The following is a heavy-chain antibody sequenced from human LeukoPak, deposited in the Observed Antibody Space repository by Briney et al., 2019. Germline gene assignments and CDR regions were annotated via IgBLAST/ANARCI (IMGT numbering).Heavy chain of an antibody. V-gene: IGHV1-69*13. Sequence: ASVKVSCKASGGTFSSYAISWVRQAPGQGLEWMGGIIPIFGTANYAKKFQGRVTITADEYTSTAYMELSSLRSEDTAVYYCARDWPRSGSYFNYFDYWGQGTLVTVSS. CDR2: IIPIFGTA. CDR3: ARDWPRSGSYFNYFDY. D-gene: IGHD1-26*01. CDR1: GGTFSSYA. J-gene: IGHJ4*02.